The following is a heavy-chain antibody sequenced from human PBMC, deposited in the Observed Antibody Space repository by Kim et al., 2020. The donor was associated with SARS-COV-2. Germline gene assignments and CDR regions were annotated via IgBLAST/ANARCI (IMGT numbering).Heavy chain of an antibody. CDR2: ISYDGSNK. D-gene: IGHD6-19*01. CDR1: GFTFSSYA. CDR3: ARDWGRGWGE. Sequence: GGSLRLSCAASGFTFSSYAMHWVRQAPGKGLEWVAVISYDGSNKYYADSVKGRFTISRDNSKNTLYLQMNSLRAEDTAVYYCARDWGRGWGEWGQGTGVTVSS. V-gene: IGHV3-30-3*01. J-gene: IGHJ4*02.